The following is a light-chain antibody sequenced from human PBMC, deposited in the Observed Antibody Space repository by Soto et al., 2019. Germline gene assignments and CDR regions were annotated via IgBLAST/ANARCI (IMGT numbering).Light chain of an antibody. J-gene: IGKJ1*01. Sequence: EIVLTQSPATLSVSPGERATLSCRASQSLRSNLAWYQQKPGQAPRLLIYGASTRATGIPDRFSGSGSGTDFTLTISSLQSEDLGVYYCQDYTNWPRTFGQGTKVDI. V-gene: IGKV3-15*01. CDR2: GAS. CDR1: QSLRSN. CDR3: QDYTNWPRT.